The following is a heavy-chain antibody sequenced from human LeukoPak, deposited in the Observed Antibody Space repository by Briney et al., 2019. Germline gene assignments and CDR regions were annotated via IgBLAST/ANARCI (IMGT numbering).Heavy chain of an antibody. V-gene: IGHV4-4*07. CDR1: GGSISSYY. CDR2: LYTSGDT. CDR3: ARDEHDYGDYGTFDY. J-gene: IGHJ4*02. Sequence: PSETLSLTCTVSGGSISSYYWSWIRQPAGKGLEWIGRLYTSGDTNYNPSLKSRLTMSLDTSKNQFSLKLSSVTAADTAVYYCARDEHDYGDYGTFDYWGPGTLVTVSS. D-gene: IGHD4-17*01.